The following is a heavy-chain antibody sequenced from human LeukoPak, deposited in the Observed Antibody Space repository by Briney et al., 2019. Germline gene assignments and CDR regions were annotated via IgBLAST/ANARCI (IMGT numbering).Heavy chain of an antibody. CDR1: GFTFSSYS. Sequence: GGSLRLSCAASGFTFSSYSMNWVRQAPGKGLEWVSSISSSSSYIYYADSVKGRFTISRDNAKNSLYLQMNSLRAEDTAVYYCARDRTSDFSKADFDYWGRGTLVTVSS. CDR3: ARDRTSDFSKADFDY. CDR2: ISSSSSYI. V-gene: IGHV3-21*01. D-gene: IGHD3-3*01. J-gene: IGHJ4*02.